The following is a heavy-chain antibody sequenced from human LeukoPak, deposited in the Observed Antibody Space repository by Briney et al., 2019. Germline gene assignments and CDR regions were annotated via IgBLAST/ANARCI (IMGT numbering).Heavy chain of an antibody. J-gene: IGHJ5*02. CDR2: IGTYKGKNANT. CDR1: GYTFTSYG. D-gene: IGHD2-15*01. Sequence: ASVKVSCKAYGYTFTSYGISWVRQAPGQGLEWMGWIGTYKGKNANTNYAQNLQDRVTMTTDTSASTAYMELRSLRSDDTAVYYCVRGSVVVVAATSWFDPWGQGTLVTVSS. V-gene: IGHV1-18*01. CDR3: VRGSVVVVAATSWFDP.